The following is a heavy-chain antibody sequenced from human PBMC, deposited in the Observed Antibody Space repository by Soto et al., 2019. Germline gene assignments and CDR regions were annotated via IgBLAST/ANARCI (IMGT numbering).Heavy chain of an antibody. Sequence: SETLSLTCAVSGGSISSSNWWSWVRQPPGKGLEWIGEIYHSGSTSYNPSLKSRVSISVDKSKNQFSLKLNSVTAADTAVYYCARVHYGNCYYYYGMDVWGQGTTVTVSS. J-gene: IGHJ6*02. CDR3: ARVHYGNCYYYYGMDV. D-gene: IGHD4-17*01. V-gene: IGHV4-4*02. CDR1: GGSISSSNW. CDR2: IYHSGST.